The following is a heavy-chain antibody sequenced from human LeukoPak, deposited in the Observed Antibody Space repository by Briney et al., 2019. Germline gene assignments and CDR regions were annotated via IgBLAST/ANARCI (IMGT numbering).Heavy chain of an antibody. CDR3: ARTMAF. J-gene: IGHJ4*02. Sequence: GGSLRLSCTASGFTFSSYEMNWVRQAPGKGLEWVSDISSSGSPIYYADSVKGRFIVSRDNAKNSLYLQMSSLRAEDTAVYYCARTMAFWGQGTLVAVSS. CDR2: ISSSGSPI. D-gene: IGHD5-24*01. CDR1: GFTFSSYE. V-gene: IGHV3-48*03.